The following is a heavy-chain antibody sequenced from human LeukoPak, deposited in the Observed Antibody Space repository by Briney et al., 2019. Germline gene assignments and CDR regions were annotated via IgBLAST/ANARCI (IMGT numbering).Heavy chain of an antibody. CDR3: ARREINNVDTAMRIYY. V-gene: IGHV1-69*10. D-gene: IGHD5-18*01. Sequence: SVKVSCKASGGTFSSYISSWVRQAPGQGLEWMGGIISMLGIANFAQKFQGRVTITAHKHTSTAYMELSSLRYEDTAVYYCARREINNVDTAMRIYYWGQRTLVSVST. CDR1: GGTFSSYI. J-gene: IGHJ4*02. CDR2: IISMLGIA.